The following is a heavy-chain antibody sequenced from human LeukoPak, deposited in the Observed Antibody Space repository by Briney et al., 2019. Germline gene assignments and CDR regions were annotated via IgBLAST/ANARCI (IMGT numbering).Heavy chain of an antibody. V-gene: IGHV4-59*12. Sequence: SETLSLTCTVSGGSISSYYWSWIRQPPGKGLEWIGYIYYSGSTNYNPSLKSRVTISVDTSKNQFSLKLSSVTAADTAVYYCARGSVYYDSSATGYFDYWGQGTLVTVSS. CDR2: IYYSGST. CDR3: ARGSVYYDSSATGYFDY. D-gene: IGHD3-22*01. J-gene: IGHJ4*02. CDR1: GGSISSYY.